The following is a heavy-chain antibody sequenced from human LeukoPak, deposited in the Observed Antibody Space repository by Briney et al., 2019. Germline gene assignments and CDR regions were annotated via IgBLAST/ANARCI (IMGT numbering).Heavy chain of an antibody. D-gene: IGHD3-3*01. Sequence: GGSLRLSCAASGFTFSSYAVSWVRQAPGKGLEWVSAISGSGGSTYYADSVKGRFTISRDNSKNTLYLQMNSLRAEDTAVYYCATTDNDFWSGYYTAPRVYFDYWGQGTLVTVSS. V-gene: IGHV3-23*01. CDR2: ISGSGGST. CDR3: ATTDNDFWSGYYTAPRVYFDY. CDR1: GFTFSSYA. J-gene: IGHJ4*02.